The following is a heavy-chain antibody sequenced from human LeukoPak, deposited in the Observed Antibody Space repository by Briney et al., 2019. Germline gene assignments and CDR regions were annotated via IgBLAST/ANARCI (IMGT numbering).Heavy chain of an antibody. CDR3: ARGRSSGYANRDAFDI. V-gene: IGHV1-2*02. J-gene: IGHJ3*02. CDR2: INPNSGGT. CDR1: GYTFTGYY. D-gene: IGHD3-3*01. Sequence: ASVKVSCKASGYTFTGYYMHWVRQAPGQGLEWMGWINPNSGGTNYAQKFQGRVTMTRDTSISTAYMELSRLRSDDTAVYYCARGRSSGYANRDAFDIWGQGTMVTVSS.